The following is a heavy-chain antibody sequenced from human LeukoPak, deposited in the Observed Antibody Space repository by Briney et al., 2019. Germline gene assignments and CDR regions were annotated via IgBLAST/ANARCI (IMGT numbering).Heavy chain of an antibody. CDR2: IYSSWST. V-gene: IGHV4-4*07. CDR1: GGSISRYY. Sequence: SETLSLTCTVSGGSISRYYWSWLRQPAGKRLEWIGRIYSSWSTNYNPSLKSRVTMSVDTSKNQFSLKLSSMTAADTAVYYCARDRYSGYDNAFDIWGQGTMVTVSS. CDR3: ARDRYSGYDNAFDI. J-gene: IGHJ3*02. D-gene: IGHD5-12*01.